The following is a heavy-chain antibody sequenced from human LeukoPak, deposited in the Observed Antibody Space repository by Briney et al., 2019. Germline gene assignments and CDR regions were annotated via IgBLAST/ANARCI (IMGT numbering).Heavy chain of an antibody. CDR2: ISGSDTTI. CDR3: AREKDNSHYYFDY. D-gene: IGHD4-11*01. J-gene: IGHJ4*02. V-gene: IGHV3-11*04. CDR1: GFTFTDYY. Sequence: PRGSLRLSCAASGFTFTDYYMSWIRQAPGKGLEWVSYISGSDTTIYYTDSVKGRFTISRDNAKNSLYLQMNSLRAEDTAVYYCAREKDNSHYYFDYWGQGTLVTVSS.